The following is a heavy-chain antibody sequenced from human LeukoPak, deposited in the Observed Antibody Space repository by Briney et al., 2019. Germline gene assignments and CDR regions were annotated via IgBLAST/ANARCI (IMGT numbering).Heavy chain of an antibody. CDR2: FDPEEDET. D-gene: IGHD3-10*01. Sequence: ASVKVSCKVSGYTLTELSMHWVRQAPGKGLEWMGGFDPEEDETIYAQKFQGRVTMTEDISTDTAYMELFSLRSEDTAVYYCATHELVLKWFGELNYWGQGTLVTVSS. CDR1: GYTLTELS. V-gene: IGHV1-24*01. CDR3: ATHELVLKWFGELNY. J-gene: IGHJ4*02.